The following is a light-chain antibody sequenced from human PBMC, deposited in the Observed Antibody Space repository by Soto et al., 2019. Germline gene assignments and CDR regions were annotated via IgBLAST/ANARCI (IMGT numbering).Light chain of an antibody. V-gene: IGLV2-23*01. CDR3: SFYVSTNTLM. CDR2: EAT. CDR1: SSDIGRYNL. J-gene: IGLJ3*02. Sequence: QSVLTQPASVSGSPGQSITISCTGTSSDIGRYNLVSWYQQHPGKPPKLMIYEATKRPSGVSNRFSGSKSGNTASLTISGLQAEDEADYYCSFYVSTNTLMFGRGTKLTVL.